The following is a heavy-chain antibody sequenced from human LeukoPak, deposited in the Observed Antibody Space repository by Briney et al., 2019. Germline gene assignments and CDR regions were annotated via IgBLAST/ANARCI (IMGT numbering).Heavy chain of an antibody. CDR2: IKQDGSEK. CDR3: AGLHNTMVRGVIIEGGDAFDI. CDR1: GFTFSSYS. Sequence: GGSLRLSCAASGFTFSSYSMNWVRQAPGKGLEWVANIKQDGSEKYYVDSVKGRFTISRDNAKNSLYLQMNSLRAEDTAVYYCAGLHNTMVRGVIIEGGDAFDIWGQGTMVTVSS. D-gene: IGHD3-10*01. V-gene: IGHV3-7*01. J-gene: IGHJ3*02.